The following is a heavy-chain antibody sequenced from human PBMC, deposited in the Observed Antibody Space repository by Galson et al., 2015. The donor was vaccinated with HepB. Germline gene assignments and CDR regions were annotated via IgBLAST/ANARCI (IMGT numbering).Heavy chain of an antibody. J-gene: IGHJ6*02. Sequence: SLRLSCAASGFTFSDHYMSWIRQAPGKGLEWVSYISSSSSTIYYADSVKGRFTISRDNAKNSLYLQMNSLRAEDTAVYYCASFFEGGYYYYGMDVWGQGTTVTVSS. D-gene: IGHD3-16*01. CDR1: GFTFSDHY. CDR2: ISSSSSTI. CDR3: ASFFEGGYYYYGMDV. V-gene: IGHV3-11*04.